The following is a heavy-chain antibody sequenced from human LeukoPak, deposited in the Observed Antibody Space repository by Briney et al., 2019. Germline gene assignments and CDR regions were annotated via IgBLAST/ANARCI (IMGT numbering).Heavy chain of an antibody. CDR3: ARDAFSRISVFGVVSDAFDI. CDR2: IKQDGGEK. D-gene: IGHD3-3*01. Sequence: QSGVSLRLSCAASGFTFSSYWRSWVRQAPGKGPEWVANIKQDGGEKDYVYSGKGRFTISRYNAKNSLYLQMNSLRDEDTAVYYCARDAFSRISVFGVVSDAFDIWGQGTMVTVSS. V-gene: IGHV3-7*01. J-gene: IGHJ3*02. CDR1: GFTFSSYW.